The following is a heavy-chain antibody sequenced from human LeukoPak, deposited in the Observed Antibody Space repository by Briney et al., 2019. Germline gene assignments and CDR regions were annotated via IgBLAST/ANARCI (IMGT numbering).Heavy chain of an antibody. CDR1: GFTVSSNY. J-gene: IGHJ4*02. CDR2: IYSGGST. V-gene: IGHV3-66*02. D-gene: IGHD3-16*02. Sequence: GGSLRLSCGASGFTVSSNYMSWVRQAPGKGLEWVSVIYSGGSTYYADSVKGRFTISRDNSKNTLYLQMNSLRAEDTAVYYCARWKGELSSYDYWGQGTLVTVSS. CDR3: ARWKGELSSYDY.